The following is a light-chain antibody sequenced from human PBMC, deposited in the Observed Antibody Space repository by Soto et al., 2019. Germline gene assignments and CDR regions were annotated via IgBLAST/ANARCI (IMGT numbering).Light chain of an antibody. V-gene: IGKV3-11*01. Sequence: LVLRQSPVTLSLSPGDRATLSCRASQSVSTYLAWYRQTPGQAPRLLIYDTSNRATGVPPRFSGSRSGTDFTLTISRLEPEDFAVYYCQQRSNWPITFGQGTRLEI. CDR3: QQRSNWPIT. CDR1: QSVSTY. CDR2: DTS. J-gene: IGKJ5*01.